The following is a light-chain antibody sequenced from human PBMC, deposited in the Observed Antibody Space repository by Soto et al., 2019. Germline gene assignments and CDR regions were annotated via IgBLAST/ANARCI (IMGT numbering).Light chain of an antibody. CDR2: ASS. CDR3: QKYNSVPWT. V-gene: IGKV1-27*01. J-gene: IGKJ1*01. Sequence: DIQMTQSPSSLSASVGDRVTITCRASQVISNYLAWYQQEPGKAPKLLIYASSTLQSGVPSRFSGSGSGTDFTLTISSLQTEDVATYYCQKYNSVPWTFGQGTKVEIK. CDR1: QVISNY.